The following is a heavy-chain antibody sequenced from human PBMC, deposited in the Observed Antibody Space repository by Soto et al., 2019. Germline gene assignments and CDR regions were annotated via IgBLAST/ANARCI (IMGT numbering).Heavy chain of an antibody. D-gene: IGHD2-21*01. V-gene: IGHV3-23*01. CDR2: INGRGSPT. CDR1: GFTFSIYA. J-gene: IGHJ2*01. CDR3: AKHIEGAGNWYFDL. Sequence: EVQLLESGGGLVQPGGSLGLSCVASGFTFSIYAMSWVRQVPGKGPEWVSVINGRGSPTFYADSVKGRFTISRDNSKNTRCLKRNSLGAAASAIYYCAKHIEGAGNWYFDLWGRGTLVAVSS.